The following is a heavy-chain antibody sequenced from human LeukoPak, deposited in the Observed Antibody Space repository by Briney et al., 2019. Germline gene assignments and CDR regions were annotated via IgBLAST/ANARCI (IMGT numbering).Heavy chain of an antibody. J-gene: IGHJ1*01. Sequence: PGGSLRLSCAASGFSFTFYSMNWVRQAPGKGLEWVSSISSSSSYIYYADSVKGRFTISRDNAKNSLYLQMNSLRAEDTAVYYCAKDDDWGRYKHWGQGTLVTVSS. D-gene: IGHD3-16*01. CDR1: GFSFTFYS. V-gene: IGHV3-21*01. CDR3: AKDDDWGRYKH. CDR2: ISSSSSYI.